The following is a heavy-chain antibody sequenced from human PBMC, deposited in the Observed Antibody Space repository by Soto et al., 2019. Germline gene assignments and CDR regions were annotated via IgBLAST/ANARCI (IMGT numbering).Heavy chain of an antibody. Sequence: ASVKVSCKASGGTFSSYAISWVRQAPGQGLEWMGGIIPIFGTANYAQKFQGRVTITADESTSTAYMELSSLRSEDTAVYYCAREGHGGNGKWFDPWGQGTLVTVSS. D-gene: IGHD2-15*01. CDR2: IIPIFGTA. CDR3: AREGHGGNGKWFDP. J-gene: IGHJ5*02. CDR1: GGTFSSYA. V-gene: IGHV1-69*13.